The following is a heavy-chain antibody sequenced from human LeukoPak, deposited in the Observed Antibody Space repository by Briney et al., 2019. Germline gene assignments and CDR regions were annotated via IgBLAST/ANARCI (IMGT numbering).Heavy chain of an antibody. Sequence: ASVKVSCKASGYTFTDYYMHWVRQAPGQGLEWVGWINPTSGGTRYAQKFQGRVTMARDTSISTAYMDLSRLTSDDTAVYYCARRRIAVDDTGPDSAFDIRGQGTMVTVSS. CDR1: GYTFTDYY. CDR2: INPTSGGT. V-gene: IGHV1-2*02. J-gene: IGHJ3*02. D-gene: IGHD6-19*01. CDR3: ARRRIAVDDTGPDSAFDI.